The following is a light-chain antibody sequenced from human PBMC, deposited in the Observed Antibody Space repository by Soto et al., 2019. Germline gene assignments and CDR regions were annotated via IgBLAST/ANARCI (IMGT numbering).Light chain of an antibody. V-gene: IGKV3-11*01. CDR3: QQPYT. CDR1: QSVSSY. Sequence: IVLSQSPATLSLSPGERATLSWRASQSVSSYLAWYQQKPGQAPRLLIYDASNRATGIPARFSGSGSGTDFTLTISSLEPEDFAVYYCQQPYTFGQGTKLEIK. J-gene: IGKJ2*01. CDR2: DAS.